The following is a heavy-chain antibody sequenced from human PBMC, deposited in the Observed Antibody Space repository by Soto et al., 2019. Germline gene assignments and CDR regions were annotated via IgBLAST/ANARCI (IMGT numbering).Heavy chain of an antibody. Sequence: SETLSLTCAVSGYSISSGYYWGWLRQPPGKGLEWMGSIYHSGSTYYNPSLKSRVTISVDTSKNQFTLKLCSGTAADTAVYYCARDGGSGNYYLRWGYYGMDVWGQGTTVTVSS. D-gene: IGHD3-10*01. CDR1: GYSISSGYY. V-gene: IGHV4-38-2*02. J-gene: IGHJ6*02. CDR2: IYHSGST. CDR3: ARDGGSGNYYLRWGYYGMDV.